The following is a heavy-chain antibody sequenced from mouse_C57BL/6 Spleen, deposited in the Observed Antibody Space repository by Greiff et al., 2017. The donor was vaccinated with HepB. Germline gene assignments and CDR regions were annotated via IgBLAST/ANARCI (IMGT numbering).Heavy chain of an antibody. Sequence: VQLQESGPELVKPGASVKISCKASGYAFSSSWMNWVKQRPGKGLEWIGRIYPGDGDTNYNGKFKGKATLNADKSSSTYYMQLSSLTSEDSAVYFCARGPRYSNWYFDVWGTGTTVNVSS. CDR1: GYAFSSSW. V-gene: IGHV1-82*01. J-gene: IGHJ1*03. CDR2: IYPGDGDT. CDR3: ARGPRYSNWYFDV. D-gene: IGHD2-5*01.